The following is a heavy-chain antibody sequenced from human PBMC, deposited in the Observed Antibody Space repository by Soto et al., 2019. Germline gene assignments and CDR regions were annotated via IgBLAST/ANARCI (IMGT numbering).Heavy chain of an antibody. Sequence: EVQLVESGGGLVKPGGSLRLSCAASAFTFNSYTMNWVRQAPGKGLEWVSSISRGSTYIYYADSVKGRFTISRDNAKNSLYLQMNSLRDEDTAVYYCARSGTIDYYDSSGWYYFDCWCQGTLVTVSS. J-gene: IGHJ4*02. V-gene: IGHV3-21*01. D-gene: IGHD3-22*01. CDR3: ARSGTIDYYDSSGWYYFDC. CDR1: AFTFNSYT. CDR2: ISRGSTYI.